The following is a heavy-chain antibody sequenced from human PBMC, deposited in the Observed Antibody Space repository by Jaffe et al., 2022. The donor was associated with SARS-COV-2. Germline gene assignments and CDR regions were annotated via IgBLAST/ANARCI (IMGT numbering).Heavy chain of an antibody. CDR1: GYTFTTYT. CDR3: ARAPPVTTFDY. CDR2: INAGNGNT. V-gene: IGHV1-3*01. J-gene: IGHJ4*02. Sequence: QVQLVQSGAEVKKPGASVKVSCKASGYTFTTYTMHWVRQAPGQRLEWMGWINAGNGNTKYSQKFQGRVTITRDTSASTAYMELSSLRSEDTAVYYCARAPPVTTFDYWGQGTLVTVSS. D-gene: IGHD4-17*01.